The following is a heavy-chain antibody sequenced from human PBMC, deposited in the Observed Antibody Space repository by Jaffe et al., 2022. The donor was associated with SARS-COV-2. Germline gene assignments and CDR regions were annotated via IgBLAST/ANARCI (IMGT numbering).Heavy chain of an antibody. D-gene: IGHD3-22*01. V-gene: IGHV3-23*01. CDR2: ISGSGGST. J-gene: IGHJ2*01. CDR1: GFTFSSYA. Sequence: EVQLLESGGGLVQPGGSLRLSCAASGFTFSSYAMSWVRQAPGKGLEWVSAISGSGGSTYYADSVKGRFTISRDNSKNTLYLQMNSLRAEDTAVYYCAKPTLYYYDSSGYWWYFDLWGRGTLVTVSS. CDR3: AKPTLYYYDSSGYWWYFDL.